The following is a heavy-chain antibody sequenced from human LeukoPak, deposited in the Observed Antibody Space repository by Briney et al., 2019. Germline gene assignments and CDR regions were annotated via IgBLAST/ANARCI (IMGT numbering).Heavy chain of an antibody. CDR3: ARNRIVVVPDAFDI. J-gene: IGHJ3*02. CDR1: GGSISNYY. CDR2: VYYSGST. V-gene: IGHV4-59*12. D-gene: IGHD3-22*01. Sequence: SETLSLTCTVSGGSISNYYWSWIRQPPGKGLDWIGYVYYSGSTNYNPALKSRVTISVDTSKNQFSLKLSSVTAADTAVYYCARNRIVVVPDAFDIWGQGTMVTVSS.